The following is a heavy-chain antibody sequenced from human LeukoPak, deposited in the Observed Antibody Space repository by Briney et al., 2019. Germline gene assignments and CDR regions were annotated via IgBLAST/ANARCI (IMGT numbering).Heavy chain of an antibody. CDR3: ARDAQDYYDTVD. V-gene: IGHV4-59*01. J-gene: IGHJ4*02. CDR1: GGSISSYY. Sequence: SETLSLTCTVSGGSISSYYWSWIRQPPGKGLEWIGYIYYSGSTNYNPSLKSRVTISVDTSKNQFSLKLSSVTAADTAVYYCARDAQDYYDTVDWGQGTLVTVSS. CDR2: IYYSGST. D-gene: IGHD3-22*01.